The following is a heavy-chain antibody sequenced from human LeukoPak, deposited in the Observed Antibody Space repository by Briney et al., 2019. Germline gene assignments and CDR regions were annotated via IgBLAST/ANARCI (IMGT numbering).Heavy chain of an antibody. D-gene: IGHD4-17*01. J-gene: IGHJ4*02. CDR3: ARGGHDYGDPITFDY. V-gene: IGHV4-30-2*01. Sequence: SETLSLTCTVSGGSISSGGYSWSWIRQPPGKGLEWIGYIYHSGSTYYNPSLKSRVTISVDRSKNQFSLKLSSVTAADTAVYYCARGGHDYGDPITFDYWGQGTLVTVSS. CDR1: GGSISSGGYS. CDR2: IYHSGST.